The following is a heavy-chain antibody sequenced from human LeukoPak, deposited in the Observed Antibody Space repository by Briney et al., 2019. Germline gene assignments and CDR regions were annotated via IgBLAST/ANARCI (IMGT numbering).Heavy chain of an antibody. CDR3: ASCSSGWSEFDY. CDR2: ISAYNGNT. V-gene: IGHV1-18*01. CDR1: GYTFTSYG. Sequence: ASVKVSCKASGYTFTSYGISWVRQAPGQGLEWMGWISAYNGNTNYAQKLQGRFTMTTDTSTSTAYMELRSLRSDDTAVYYCASCSSGWSEFDYWGQGTLVTVSS. J-gene: IGHJ4*02. D-gene: IGHD6-19*01.